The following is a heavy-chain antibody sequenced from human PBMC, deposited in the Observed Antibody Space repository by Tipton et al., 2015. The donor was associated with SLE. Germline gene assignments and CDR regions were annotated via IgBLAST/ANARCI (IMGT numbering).Heavy chain of an antibody. V-gene: IGHV3-7*01. CDR1: GFTFSSYW. CDR3: ARDGGSLEDYMDV. D-gene: IGHD1-26*01. CDR2: IIQDGSET. J-gene: IGHJ6*03. Sequence: LRLSCATSGFTFSSYWMSWVRQPPGKGLEWVANIIQDGSETYYADSVKGRFTISRDNAKNSLWLQMNSLRAEDTAIYYCARDGGSLEDYMDVWGKGTTVTVSS.